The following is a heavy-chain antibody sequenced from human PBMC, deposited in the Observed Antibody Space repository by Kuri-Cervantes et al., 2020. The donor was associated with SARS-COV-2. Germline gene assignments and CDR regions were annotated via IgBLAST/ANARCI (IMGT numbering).Heavy chain of an antibody. CDR3: ARGGGRIVVVPAAMYYYGMDV. V-gene: IGHV3-21*01. CDR1: GFTFSNAW. D-gene: IGHD2-2*01. Sequence: GGSLRLSCAASGFTFSNAWMSWVRQAPGKGLEWVSSISSSSSYIYYADSVKGRFTISRDNAKNSLYLQMNSLRAEDTAVYYCARGGGRIVVVPAAMYYYGMDVWGQGTTVTVSS. CDR2: ISSSSSYI. J-gene: IGHJ6*02.